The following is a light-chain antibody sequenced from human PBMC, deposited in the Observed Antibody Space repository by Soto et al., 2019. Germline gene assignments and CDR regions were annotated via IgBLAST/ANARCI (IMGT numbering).Light chain of an antibody. V-gene: IGLV2-14*01. CDR1: SSDVGGYNY. J-gene: IGLJ1*01. CDR3: SSYTSSSNYV. Sequence: QSALAQPASVSGSPGQSITISCTGTSSDVGGYNYVSWYQQHPGKAPKLMIYEVSNRPSGVSNRFSGSQSGNTASLTISGVQAEDEADYYCSSYTSSSNYVFGTGTKVTVL. CDR2: EVS.